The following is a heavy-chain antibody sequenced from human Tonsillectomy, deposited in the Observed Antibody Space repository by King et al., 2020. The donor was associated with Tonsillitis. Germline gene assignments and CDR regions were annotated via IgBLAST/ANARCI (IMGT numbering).Heavy chain of an antibody. CDR1: GFTFSSYS. Sequence: VQLVESGGGLVKPGGSLRLSCAASGFTFSSYSMNWVRQAPGKGLEWVSSISSSSSYIYYADSVKGRFTISRDNAKNSLYLQMNSLRAEDTAVYYCARADIVGVPAVGQYYYYGMDVWGQGTTVTVSS. D-gene: IGHD2-2*01. CDR3: ARADIVGVPAVGQYYYYGMDV. CDR2: ISSSSSYI. V-gene: IGHV3-21*01. J-gene: IGHJ6*02.